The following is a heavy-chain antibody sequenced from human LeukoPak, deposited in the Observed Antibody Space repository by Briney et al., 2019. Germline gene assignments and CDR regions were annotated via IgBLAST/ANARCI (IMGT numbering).Heavy chain of an antibody. Sequence: PSETLSLTCTVSGGSISSYSWSWIRQPAVKGLEWIGRMYTSGSTKYNPSLKSRVTMSVDTSKNQFSLKLSSVTAADTAVYYCARVRGSSGSYEYYHYMDVWGKGTTVTISS. CDR1: GGSISSYS. V-gene: IGHV4-4*07. CDR2: MYTSGST. CDR3: ARVRGSSGSYEYYHYMDV. D-gene: IGHD1-26*01. J-gene: IGHJ6*03.